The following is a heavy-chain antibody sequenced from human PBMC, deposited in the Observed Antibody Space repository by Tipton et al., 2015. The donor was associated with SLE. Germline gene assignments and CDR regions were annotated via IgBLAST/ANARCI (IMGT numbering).Heavy chain of an antibody. CDR1: GGSISSHY. Sequence: TLSLTCTVSGGSISSHYWSWIRQPPGKGLEWIGYIFDSGSTNYNPSLQSRVTISVDTSKNQFSLKLSSVTAADTAVYYCARRRGSSWYEDYFDYWGQGTLVTVSS. CDR3: ARRRGSSWYEDYFDY. J-gene: IGHJ4*02. CDR2: IFDSGST. V-gene: IGHV4-59*11. D-gene: IGHD6-13*01.